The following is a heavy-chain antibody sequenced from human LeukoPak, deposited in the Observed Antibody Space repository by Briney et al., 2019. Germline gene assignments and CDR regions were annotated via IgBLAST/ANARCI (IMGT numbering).Heavy chain of an antibody. CDR3: ARGQRSNNAYPYFDS. D-gene: IGHD3-16*01. Sequence: SETLSLTCAVSGGSINSLYWSWIRQPLGKGLEWIGFIQNTGRTIYHPSLDSRVTMSVDSSKNQFSLKLRSVTAADTAVYFCARGQRSNNAYPYFDSWGQGTLVTVSS. CDR1: GGSINSLY. V-gene: IGHV4-59*11. CDR2: IQNTGRT. J-gene: IGHJ4*02.